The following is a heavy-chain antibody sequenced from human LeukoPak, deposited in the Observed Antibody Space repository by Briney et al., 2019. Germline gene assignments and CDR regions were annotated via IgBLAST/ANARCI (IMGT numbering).Heavy chain of an antibody. J-gene: IGHJ6*02. CDR1: GFTFSSYA. D-gene: IGHD3-10*01. Sequence: PGGSLRLSCAASGFTFSSYAMHWVRQAPGKGLEWVAVISYDGSNKYYADSVKGRFTISRDNSKNTLYLQMNSLRAEDTAVYYCARGDSGGYYGMDVWGQGTTVTVSS. CDR3: ARGDSGGYYGMDV. V-gene: IGHV3-30-3*01. CDR2: ISYDGSNK.